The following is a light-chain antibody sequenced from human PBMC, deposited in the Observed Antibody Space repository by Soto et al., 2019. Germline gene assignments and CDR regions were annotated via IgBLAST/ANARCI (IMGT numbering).Light chain of an antibody. Sequence: DSMMTQSPISRPGTEGKTASISCRCSQSLLHDNGYNYLDWYLQKLGQSPQLLIYLSSIRSSGVPDRFSGSASGTDFTLKISRVEAEDVGVYYCMQALQSPRTFVQGTKVDIK. CDR2: LSS. J-gene: IGKJ1*01. CDR3: MQALQSPRT. CDR1: QSLLHDNGYNY. V-gene: IGKV2-28*01.